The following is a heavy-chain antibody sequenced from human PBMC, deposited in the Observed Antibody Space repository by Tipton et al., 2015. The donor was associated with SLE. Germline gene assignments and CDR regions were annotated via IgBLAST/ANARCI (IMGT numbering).Heavy chain of an antibody. CDR2: INHSGST. CDR3: AREPVYYYYYMDV. V-gene: IGHV4-34*01. J-gene: IGHJ6*03. Sequence: TLSLTCTVSGGSIRSYYWSWIRQPPGKGLEWIGEINHSGSTNYNPSLKSRVTISVDTSKNQFSLKLSSVTAADTAVYYCAREPVYYYYYMDVWGKGTTVTVSS. CDR1: GGSIRSYY.